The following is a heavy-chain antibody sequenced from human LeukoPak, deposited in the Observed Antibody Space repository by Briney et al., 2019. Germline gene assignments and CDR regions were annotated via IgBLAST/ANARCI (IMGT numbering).Heavy chain of an antibody. Sequence: PGGSLRLSCAASGFTFSSYAMNWVRQAPGKGLEWVSLISGSGDSTYYADSVKGRSTISRDNSKNTLYPQMNSLRAEDTAVYYCARGSGGSGAFDIWGQGTMVTVSS. J-gene: IGHJ3*02. CDR2: ISGSGDST. CDR3: ARGSGGSGAFDI. V-gene: IGHV3-23*01. CDR1: GFTFSSYA.